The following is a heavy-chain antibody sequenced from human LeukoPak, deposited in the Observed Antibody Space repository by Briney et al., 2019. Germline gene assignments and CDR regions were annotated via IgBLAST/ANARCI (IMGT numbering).Heavy chain of an antibody. CDR2: IRYDGSNK. CDR3: AKDWGGGTTVGYFDY. V-gene: IGHV3-30*02. J-gene: IGHJ4*02. CDR1: GFTFSSYA. Sequence: GGSLRLSCAASGFTFSSYAMHWVPQAPGKGLEWVAFIRYDGSNKYYADSVKGRFTISRDNSKNTLYLQMNSLRAEDTAVYYCAKDWGGGTTVGYFDYWGQGTLVTVSS. D-gene: IGHD4-23*01.